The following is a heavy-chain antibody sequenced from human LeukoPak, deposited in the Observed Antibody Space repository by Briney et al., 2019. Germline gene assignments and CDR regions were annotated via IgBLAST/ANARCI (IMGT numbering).Heavy chain of an antibody. CDR3: AKIKPKLINLWPMNDAFDI. V-gene: IGHV5-51*01. Sequence: GESLKISCKASGYSFTNSWIGWVRQMPGKGLEWMGNIYPGDSDTRYNPSFQGQVTISADKSISTAYLQWSSLKASDTAMYYCAKIKPKLINLWPMNDAFDIWGQGTMVIVSS. J-gene: IGHJ3*02. CDR1: GYSFTNSW. CDR2: IYPGDSDT. D-gene: IGHD2-2*02.